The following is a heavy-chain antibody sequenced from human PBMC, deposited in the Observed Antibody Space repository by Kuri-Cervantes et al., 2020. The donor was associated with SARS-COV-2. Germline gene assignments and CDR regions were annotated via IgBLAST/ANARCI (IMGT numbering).Heavy chain of an antibody. CDR1: GGSISSSSYY. V-gene: IGHV4-39*07. Sequence: SETLSLTCTVSGGSISSSSYYWGWIRQPPGKGLEWIGSIYYSGSTNYNPSLKSRVTISVDTSKNQFSLKLSSVTAADTAVYYCARDSPEYSSSSSVPFDYWGQGTLVTVSS. J-gene: IGHJ4*02. CDR2: IYYSGST. CDR3: ARDSPEYSSSSSVPFDY. D-gene: IGHD6-6*01.